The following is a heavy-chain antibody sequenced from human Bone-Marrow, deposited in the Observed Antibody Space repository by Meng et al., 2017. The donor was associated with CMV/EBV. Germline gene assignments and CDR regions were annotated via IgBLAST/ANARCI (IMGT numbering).Heavy chain of an antibody. J-gene: IGHJ4*02. CDR2: ISGAGT. D-gene: IGHD3-10*01. CDR1: GFTFSSYA. V-gene: IGHV3-23*01. Sequence: SCAASGFTFSSYAMTWVRQAPGKGLEWVSGISGAGTNYADSVKGRFTISRDNSKNTLFLQMNSLRAEDTAVYYCAKEVFYYGDWGQGKLVTVSS. CDR3: AKEVFYYGD.